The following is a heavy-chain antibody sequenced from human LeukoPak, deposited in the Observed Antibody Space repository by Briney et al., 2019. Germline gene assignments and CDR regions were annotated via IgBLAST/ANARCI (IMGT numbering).Heavy chain of an antibody. Sequence: GGSLRLSCAASGFTFSAYGMHWVRQAPGKGLEWVAVISLDGSKKYYTDSVKGRFTISRDNAKNSLYLQMNSLRAEDTAVYYCAASFDYWGQGTLVTVSS. CDR2: ISLDGSKK. CDR1: GFTFSAYG. J-gene: IGHJ4*02. CDR3: AASFDY. V-gene: IGHV3-30*03.